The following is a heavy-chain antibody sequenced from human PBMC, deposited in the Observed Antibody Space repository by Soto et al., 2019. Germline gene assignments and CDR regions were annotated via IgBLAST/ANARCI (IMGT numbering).Heavy chain of an antibody. CDR2: ISSSSSTI. CDR1: GFSFSSYS. J-gene: IGHJ3*02. Sequence: EVQLVESGGGLVQPGGSLRLSCAASGFSFSSYSMNWVRQAPGKGLEWVSYISSSSSTIYYADSVKGRFTISRDNAKNSVYLQMNSLRAEDMAVYYCARDWKRIMIFGVATRASDIWGQGTMVTVSS. CDR3: ARDWKRIMIFGVATRASDI. D-gene: IGHD3-3*01. V-gene: IGHV3-48*01.